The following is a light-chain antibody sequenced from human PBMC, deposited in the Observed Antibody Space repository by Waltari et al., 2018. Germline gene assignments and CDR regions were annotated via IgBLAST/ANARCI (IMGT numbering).Light chain of an antibody. CDR2: QDT. Sequence: SYELTQPPSVSVSPGQPASITCSGDKLEAKFACWYQRKPGHSPVLVIYQDTKRPSGIPERFSGSNSGNTATLTISGTQATDEADYYCQAWDGSSVVFGGGTILTVL. CDR1: KLEAKF. V-gene: IGLV3-1*01. J-gene: IGLJ2*01. CDR3: QAWDGSSVV.